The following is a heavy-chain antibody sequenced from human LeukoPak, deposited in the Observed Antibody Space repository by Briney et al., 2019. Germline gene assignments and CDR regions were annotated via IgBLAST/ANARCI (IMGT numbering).Heavy chain of an antibody. CDR1: GFIFSTYS. CDR3: ASGKYRYGDNWFDP. D-gene: IGHD5-18*01. V-gene: IGHV3-21*01. Sequence: GGSLRLSCAASGFIFSTYSMNWVRQAPGKGLEWVSSTSSSGSYIYYADSVKGRFTISRDNFKNTLYLQMNSLRAEDTAVYFCASGKYRYGDNWFDPWGQGTLVTVSS. CDR2: TSSSGSYI. J-gene: IGHJ5*02.